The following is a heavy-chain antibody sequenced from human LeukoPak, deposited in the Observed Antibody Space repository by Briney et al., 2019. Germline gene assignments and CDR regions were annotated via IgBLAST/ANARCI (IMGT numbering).Heavy chain of an antibody. J-gene: IGHJ4*02. D-gene: IGHD6-19*01. Sequence: GGSLRLSCAASGFTFNTYSMSWVRQAPGKGLEWVSSISSSSSYIDYADSGKGRFTISRDNAKNSLYLQMNSLRVEDTAVYYCAKGGSGSYFLDYWGQGTLVTVSS. CDR3: AKGGSGSYFLDY. CDR2: ISSSSSYI. CDR1: GFTFNTYS. V-gene: IGHV3-21*01.